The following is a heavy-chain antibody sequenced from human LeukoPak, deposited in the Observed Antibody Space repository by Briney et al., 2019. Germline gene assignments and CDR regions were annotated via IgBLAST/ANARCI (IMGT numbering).Heavy chain of an antibody. CDR2: IIPILGIA. CDR3: ARSHSSGYRTTYYFDY. V-gene: IGHV1-69*04. Sequence: SVKVSCKASGGTFSSYAISWVRQAPGQGLEWMGRIIPILGIANYAQKFQGRVTITADNSTSTAYMELSSLRSEDTAVYYCARSHSSGYRTTYYFDYWGQGTLVTVSS. CDR1: GGTFSSYA. D-gene: IGHD3-22*01. J-gene: IGHJ4*02.